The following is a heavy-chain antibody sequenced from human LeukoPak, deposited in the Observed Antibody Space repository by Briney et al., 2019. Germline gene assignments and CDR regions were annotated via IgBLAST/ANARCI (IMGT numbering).Heavy chain of an antibody. CDR2: GYSDGGGT. D-gene: IGHD3-22*01. CDR1: GVTLSSNR. Sequence: GGTLRLSCAGSGVTLSSNRMHWARHAPPQGLGWVSRGYSDGGGTTYVDSAKRRFTISGDNAKNTQSLQMNSLIAAATPVYYCANDGGNYYDSARNHLLRSYMDVWGIGATVTVSS. J-gene: IGHJ6*03. CDR3: ANDGGNYYDSARNHLLRSYMDV. V-gene: IGHV3-74*03.